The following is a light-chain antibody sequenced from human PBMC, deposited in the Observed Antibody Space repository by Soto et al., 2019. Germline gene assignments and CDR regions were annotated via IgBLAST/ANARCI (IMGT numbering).Light chain of an antibody. CDR3: QQYRDSRT. V-gene: IGKV3-20*01. J-gene: IGKJ1*01. CDR2: GAS. Sequence: EIVLTQAPGTLSLSRGERATLSCRASQSFSNNYLAWYQQKPGQAPRLLIYGASSRATGIPDRFSGSGSGTDFTLTISRLEPEDFAVYYCQQYRDSRTFGQGTKVDIK. CDR1: QSFSNNY.